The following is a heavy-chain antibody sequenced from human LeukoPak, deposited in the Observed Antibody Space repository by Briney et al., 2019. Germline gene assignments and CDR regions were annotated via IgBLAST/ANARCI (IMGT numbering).Heavy chain of an antibody. J-gene: IGHJ4*02. CDR2: ISSSSSTI. CDR3: ARGYYRVDY. D-gene: IGHD2-15*01. V-gene: IGHV3-48*01. Sequence: PGGSLRLSCAASGFTFSSYSMNWVRQAPGKGLEWVSYISSSSSTIYYADSVKGRFTISRENAKNSLYLQMNSPRVEDTAVYYCARGYYRVDYWGQGTLVTVSS. CDR1: GFTFSSYS.